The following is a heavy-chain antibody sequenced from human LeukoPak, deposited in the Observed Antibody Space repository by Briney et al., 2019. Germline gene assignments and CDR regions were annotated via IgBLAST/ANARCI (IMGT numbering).Heavy chain of an antibody. V-gene: IGHV3-33*08. CDR2: IWYDGSNK. Sequence: GGSLRLSCAASGLTFSSYSMNWVRQAPGKGLEWVAVIWYDGSNKYYADSVKGRFTISRDNSKNTLYLQMNSLRAEDTAVYYCARATGSGSYGNWFDPWGQGTLVTVSS. CDR1: GLTFSSYS. CDR3: ARATGSGSYGNWFDP. J-gene: IGHJ5*02. D-gene: IGHD1-26*01.